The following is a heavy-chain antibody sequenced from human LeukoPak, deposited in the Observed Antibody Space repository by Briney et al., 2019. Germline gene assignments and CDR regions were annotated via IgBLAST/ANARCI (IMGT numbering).Heavy chain of an antibody. Sequence: GGSLRLSCAASGFTFDDYGMSWVRQGPGKGPEWVSAINRNGDSTGYADSVKGRFTISRDNAKNSLYLQMNSLRAEDTALYYCAKDLSGVVVITKGDYWGQGPLVTVSS. J-gene: IGHJ4*02. D-gene: IGHD3-22*01. V-gene: IGHV3-20*04. CDR3: AKDLSGVVVITKGDY. CDR2: INRNGDST. CDR1: GFTFDDYG.